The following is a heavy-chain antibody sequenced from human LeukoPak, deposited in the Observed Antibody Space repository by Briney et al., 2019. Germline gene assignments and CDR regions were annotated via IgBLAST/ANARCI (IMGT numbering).Heavy chain of an antibody. D-gene: IGHD3-22*01. V-gene: IGHV3-21*01. CDR1: GFTFSSYW. CDR2: ISSSSSYI. J-gene: IGHJ4*02. CDR3: ARRYYDSSGYYYAGEGYRYYYFDY. Sequence: KTGGSLRLSCAASGFTFSSYWMNWVRQAPGKGLEWVSSISSSSSYIYYADSVKGRFTISRDNAKNSLYLQMNSLRAEDTAVYYCARRYYDSSGYYYAGEGYRYYYFDYWGQGTLVTVSS.